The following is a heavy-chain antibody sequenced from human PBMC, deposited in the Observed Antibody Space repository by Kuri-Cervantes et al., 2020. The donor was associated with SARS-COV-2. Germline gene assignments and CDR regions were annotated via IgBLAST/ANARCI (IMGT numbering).Heavy chain of an antibody. D-gene: IGHD7-27*01. J-gene: IGHJ3*02. CDR1: GFTFSSYS. CDR2: ISSSSSSTI. Sequence: GGSLRLSCAASGFTFSSYSMNWVRQAPGKVLEWVSYISSSSSSTIYYADSVKGRFTISRDNAKNSLYLQMNSLSAEDTAVYYCARESGVDWGSDAFDIWGQGTMVTVSS. CDR3: ARESGVDWGSDAFDI. V-gene: IGHV3-48*01.